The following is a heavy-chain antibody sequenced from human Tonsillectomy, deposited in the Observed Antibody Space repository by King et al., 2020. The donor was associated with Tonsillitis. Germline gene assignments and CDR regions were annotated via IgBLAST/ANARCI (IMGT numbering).Heavy chain of an antibody. J-gene: IGHJ4*02. V-gene: IGHV3-33*05. Sequence: VQLVESGGGVVQPGRSLRLSCAASGFTFSSYGMHWVRQAPGKGLEWVAVISYDGSNKYYADSVKGRFTISRDNSKNTLYLQMSSLRAEGTALYYWARGAVGGGYYYGSGLDYWGQGTLVTVSS. CDR1: GFTFSSYG. D-gene: IGHD3-10*01. CDR3: ARGAVGGGYYYGSGLDY. CDR2: ISYDGSNK.